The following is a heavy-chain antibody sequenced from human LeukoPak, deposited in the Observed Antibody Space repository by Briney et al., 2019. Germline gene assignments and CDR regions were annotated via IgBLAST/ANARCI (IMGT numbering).Heavy chain of an antibody. CDR3: ARDLSW. Sequence: GGSLRLSCAASGFIVSTKYMSWVRQAPGKGLEWVSVIYNSGITYYPDSVKGRFTISRDNAKNSLYLQMNSLRAEDTAVYYCARDLSWWGQGTTVTVSS. D-gene: IGHD6-13*01. CDR2: IYNSGIT. V-gene: IGHV3-53*01. CDR1: GFIVSTKY. J-gene: IGHJ6*02.